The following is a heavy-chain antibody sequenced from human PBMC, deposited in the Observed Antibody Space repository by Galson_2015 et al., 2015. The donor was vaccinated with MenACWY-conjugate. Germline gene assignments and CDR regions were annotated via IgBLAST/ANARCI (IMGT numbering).Heavy chain of an antibody. CDR1: GFTFSSYA. CDR2: ISYDGSNK. CDR3: ARVYYGSGSYYRYPYDYYYYGMDV. V-gene: IGHV3-30*04. J-gene: IGHJ6*02. Sequence: SLRLSCAASGFTFSSYAMHWVRQAPGKGLEWVAVISYDGSNKYYADSVKGRFTISRDNSKNTLYLQMSSLRAEDTAVYYCARVYYGSGSYYRYPYDYYYYGMDVWGQGTTVTVSS. D-gene: IGHD3-10*01.